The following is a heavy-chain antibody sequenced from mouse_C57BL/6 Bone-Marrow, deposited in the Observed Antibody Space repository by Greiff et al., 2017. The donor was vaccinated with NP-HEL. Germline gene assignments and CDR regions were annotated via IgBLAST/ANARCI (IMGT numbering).Heavy chain of an antibody. CDR3: ARWAYRVDY. D-gene: IGHD2-14*01. V-gene: IGHV1-50*01. CDR1: GYTFTSYW. Sequence: QVQLQQPGAELVKPGASVKLSCKASGYTFTSYWMQWVKQRPGQGLEWIGEIDPSDSYHNYNQKFTGKATLTVDTSSSAAYMQRSSRTYEDSAVYYGARWAYRVDYWGQGTTLTVSS. CDR2: IDPSDSYH. J-gene: IGHJ2*01.